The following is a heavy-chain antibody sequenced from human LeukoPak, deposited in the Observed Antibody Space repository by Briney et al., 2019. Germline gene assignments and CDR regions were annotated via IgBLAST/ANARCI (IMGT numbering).Heavy chain of an antibody. CDR1: GFTFSNYG. V-gene: IGHV3-33*01. D-gene: IGHD1-26*01. J-gene: IGHJ4*02. CDR3: ARERGGGSYYFDY. CDR2: IWYDGTNK. Sequence: GRSLRLSCAASGFTFSNYGMHWVRQAPGKGLEWVAVIWYDGTNKYYADSVKGRFTVSRDNSKNTLYLQMNSLRAEDTAMYYCARERGGGSYYFDYWGQGTLVTVSS.